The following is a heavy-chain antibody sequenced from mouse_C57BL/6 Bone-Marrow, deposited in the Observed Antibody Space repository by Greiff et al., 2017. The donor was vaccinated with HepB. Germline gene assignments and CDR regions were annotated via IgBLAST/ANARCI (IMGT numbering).Heavy chain of an antibody. D-gene: IGHD1-1*01. Sequence: EVQLQQSGGGLVQPGGSMKLSCVASGFTFSNYWMNWVRQSPEKGLEWVAQIRLKSDNYATHYAESVKGRFTISRDDSKSSVYLQMNNLRAEDTGIYYCTGEGSRRYFDVWGTGTTVTVSS. V-gene: IGHV6-3*01. J-gene: IGHJ1*03. CDR3: TGEGSRRYFDV. CDR1: GFTFSNYW. CDR2: IRLKSDNYAT.